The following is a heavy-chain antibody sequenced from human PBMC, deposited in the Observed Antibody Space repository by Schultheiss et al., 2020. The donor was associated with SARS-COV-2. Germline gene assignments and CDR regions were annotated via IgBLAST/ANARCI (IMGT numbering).Heavy chain of an antibody. CDR2: IYHSGST. CDR1: GYSISSSNW. J-gene: IGHJ4*02. Sequence: SETLSLTCAVSGYSISSSNWWSWVRQPPGKGLEWIGEIYHSGSTNYNPSLKSRVTISVDKSKNQFSLKLSSVTAADTAVYYCARVDRPTVTPTFDYWGQGTLVTVSS. V-gene: IGHV4-4*02. CDR3: ARVDRPTVTPTFDY. D-gene: IGHD4-17*01.